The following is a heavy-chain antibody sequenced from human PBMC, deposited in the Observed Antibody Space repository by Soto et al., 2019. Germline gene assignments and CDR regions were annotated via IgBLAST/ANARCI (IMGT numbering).Heavy chain of an antibody. J-gene: IGHJ5*02. CDR1: GFTFSDYS. CDR3: AREGGGGSNCLTWFDP. D-gene: IGHD2-15*01. CDR2: ISSRSSTI. Sequence: PGGSLRLSCAASGFTFSDYSMNWVRQAPGKGLEWVSYISSRSSTIYYVDSVKGRFTISRDNARNSLYLQMNSLRPEDTAVYYCAREGGGGSNCLTWFDPGGKEPLVTVP. V-gene: IGHV3-48*01.